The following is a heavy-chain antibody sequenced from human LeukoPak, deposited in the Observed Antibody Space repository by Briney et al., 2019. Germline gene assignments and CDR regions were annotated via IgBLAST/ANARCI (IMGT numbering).Heavy chain of an antibody. Sequence: SETLSLTCTVSGGSISSYYWSWIRQPPGKGLEWIGYIYYSGSTNYNPSLKSRVTISVDTSKNQFSLKLSSVTAADTAVYYCARGKCSGGSCYRDYWGREPWSPSPQ. J-gene: IGHJ4*02. CDR3: ARGKCSGGSCYRDY. CDR2: IYYSGST. V-gene: IGHV4-59*01. D-gene: IGHD2-15*01. CDR1: GGSISSYY.